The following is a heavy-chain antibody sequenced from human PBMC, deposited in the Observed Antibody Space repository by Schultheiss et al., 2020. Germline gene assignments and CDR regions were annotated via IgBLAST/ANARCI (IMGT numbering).Heavy chain of an antibody. CDR2: IYPGDSDT. CDR3: ARGVRIFSRVLRFLDARPQYYFDY. Sequence: GGSLRLSCKGSGYSFTSYWIGWVRQMPGKGLEWMGIIYPGDSDTRYSPSFQGQVTISADKSISTAYLQWSSLKASDTAMYYCARGVRIFSRVLRFLDARPQYYFDYWGQGTLVNVSS. CDR1: GYSFTSYW. D-gene: IGHD3-3*01. J-gene: IGHJ4*02. V-gene: IGHV5-51*01.